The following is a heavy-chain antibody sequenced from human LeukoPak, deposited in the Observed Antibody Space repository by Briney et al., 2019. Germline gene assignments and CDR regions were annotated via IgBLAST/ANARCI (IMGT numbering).Heavy chain of an antibody. CDR2: IYSGGST. D-gene: IGHD6-13*01. CDR1: GFTVSSNY. CDR3: ASSAAGTGGTIGY. Sequence: GGSLRLSCAASGFTVSSNYMSWVRQAPGKGLEWVSVIYSGGSTYYADSVKGRFTISRDNSKNTLYLQMNSLRAEDTAVYYCASSAAGTGGTIGYWGQGTLVTVSS. J-gene: IGHJ4*02. V-gene: IGHV3-53*01.